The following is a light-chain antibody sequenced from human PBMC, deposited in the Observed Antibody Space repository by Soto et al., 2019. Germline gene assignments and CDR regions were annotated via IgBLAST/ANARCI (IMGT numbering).Light chain of an antibody. Sequence: EIVLTQSPGTLSLSPGERATLSCRASQSISSSYLACYQQKPGQAPRLLIYGPSSRATGIPDRFSGSGSGTDFTLTINRLEPEDFAVYYCQQYDSSPRTFGQGTKVEIK. CDR1: QSISSSY. CDR3: QQYDSSPRT. CDR2: GPS. V-gene: IGKV3-20*01. J-gene: IGKJ1*01.